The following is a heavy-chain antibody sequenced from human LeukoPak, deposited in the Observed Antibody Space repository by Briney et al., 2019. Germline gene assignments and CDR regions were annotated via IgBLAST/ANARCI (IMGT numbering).Heavy chain of an antibody. CDR1: GYTFTGYY. D-gene: IGHD6-13*01. Sequence: ASVKVSCKASGYTFTGYYMHWVRQAPGQGLEWMGWINPNSGGTNYAQKFQSWVTMTRDTSINTAYMELSRLRSDDTAVYYCARDLSAGGSPEGKNTFDIWGQGTMVTVSS. CDR2: INPNSGGT. V-gene: IGHV1-2*04. CDR3: ARDLSAGGSPEGKNTFDI. J-gene: IGHJ3*02.